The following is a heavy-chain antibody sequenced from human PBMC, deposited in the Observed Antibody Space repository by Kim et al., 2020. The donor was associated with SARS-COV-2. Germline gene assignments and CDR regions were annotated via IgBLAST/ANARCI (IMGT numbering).Heavy chain of an antibody. CDR1: GGSFSGYY. J-gene: IGHJ5*02. V-gene: IGHV4-34*01. CDR3: ARERGRYCSGGSCYWDQGLNWFDP. D-gene: IGHD2-15*01. Sequence: SETLSLTCAVYGGSFSGYYWSWIRQPPGKGLEWIGEINHSGSTNYNPSLKSRVTISVDTSKNQFSLKLSSVTAADTAVYYCARERGRYCSGGSCYWDQGLNWFDPWGQGTLVTVSS. CDR2: INHSGST.